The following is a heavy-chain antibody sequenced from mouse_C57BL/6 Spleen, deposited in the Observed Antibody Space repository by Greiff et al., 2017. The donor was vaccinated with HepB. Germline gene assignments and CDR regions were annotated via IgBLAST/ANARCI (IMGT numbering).Heavy chain of an antibody. CDR2: IDPENGDT. J-gene: IGHJ2*01. CDR3: TPLGFDY. Sequence: VQLQHSGAELVRPGASVKLSCTASGFNIKDDYMHWVKQRPEQGLEWIGWIDPENGDTEYASKFQGKATITADTSSNTAYLQLSSLTSEDTAVYYCTPLGFDYWGQGTTLTVSS. V-gene: IGHV14-4*01. CDR1: GFNIKDDY. D-gene: IGHD2-14*01.